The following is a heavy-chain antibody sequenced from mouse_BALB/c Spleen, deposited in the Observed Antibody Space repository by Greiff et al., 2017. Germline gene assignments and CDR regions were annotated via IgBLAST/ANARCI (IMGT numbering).Heavy chain of an antibody. CDR2: IWAGGST. CDR1: GFSLTSYG. J-gene: IGHJ3*01. Sequence: VQLVESGPGLVAPSQSLSITCTVSGFSLTSYGVHWVRQPPGKGLEWLGVIWAGGSTNYNSALMSRLSISKDNSKSQVFLKMNSLQTDDTAMYYCAREKLTATAWFAYWGQGTLVTVSA. CDR3: AREKLTATAWFAY. V-gene: IGHV2-9*02. D-gene: IGHD1-2*01.